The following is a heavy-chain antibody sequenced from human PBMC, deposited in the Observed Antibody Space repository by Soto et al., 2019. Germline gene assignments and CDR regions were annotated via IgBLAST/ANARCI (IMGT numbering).Heavy chain of an antibody. D-gene: IGHD3-9*01. J-gene: IGHJ4*02. V-gene: IGHV3-23*01. CDR3: AKVEVAEYYDILTGYPEDMYYFDY. CDR1: GFTFSSYA. CDR2: ISGSGGST. Sequence: GGSLRLSCAASGFTFSSYAMSWVRQAPGKGLEWVSAISGSGGSTYYADSVKGRFTISRDNSKNTLYLQMNSLRAEDTAVYYCAKVEVAEYYDILTGYPEDMYYFDYWGQGTLVTVSS.